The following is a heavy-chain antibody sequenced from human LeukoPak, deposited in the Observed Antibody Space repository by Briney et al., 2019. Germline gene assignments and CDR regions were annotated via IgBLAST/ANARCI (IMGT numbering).Heavy chain of an antibody. CDR3: ARTPTCPSCPFDS. CDR1: GFTFSSYS. J-gene: IGHJ4*02. CDR2: ISSSSSYI. V-gene: IGHV3-21*01. Sequence: GGSLRLSCAASGFTFSSYSMNWVRQAPGKGLEWVSSISSSSSYIYYADSVKGRFTISRDNAKNTLYLQMNSRRAEDTAVYYCARTPTCPSCPFDSWGQGTLVTVSS.